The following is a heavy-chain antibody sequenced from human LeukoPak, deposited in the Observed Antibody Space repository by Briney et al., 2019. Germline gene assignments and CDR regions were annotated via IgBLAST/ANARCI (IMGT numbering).Heavy chain of an antibody. Sequence: ETLSLTCTVSGGSISSSSYYWGWIRQPPGKGLEWIGSIYYSGSTYYNPSLKSRVTISVDTSKNQFSLKLSSVTAADTAVYYCARTLRELHSYYFDYWGQGTLVTVSS. V-gene: IGHV4-39*01. D-gene: IGHD1-26*01. J-gene: IGHJ4*02. CDR1: GGSISSSSYY. CDR3: ARTLRELHSYYFDY. CDR2: IYYSGST.